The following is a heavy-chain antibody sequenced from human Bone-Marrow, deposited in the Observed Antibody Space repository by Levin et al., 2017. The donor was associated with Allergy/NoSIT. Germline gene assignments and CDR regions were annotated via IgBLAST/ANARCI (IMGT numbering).Heavy chain of an antibody. CDR3: ARKEDGKFAP. CDR2: INGEGTYT. D-gene: IGHD4-23*01. J-gene: IGHJ5*02. CDR1: GFTFSTSW. V-gene: IGHV3-74*01. Sequence: GESLKISCTASGFTFSTSWMHWIRQAPGKGLVWVSRINGEGTYTRYADFVKGRFIISRDNAKNTLHLQLDSLSVEDTVLYYCARKEDGKFAPWGQGTLVTVSS.